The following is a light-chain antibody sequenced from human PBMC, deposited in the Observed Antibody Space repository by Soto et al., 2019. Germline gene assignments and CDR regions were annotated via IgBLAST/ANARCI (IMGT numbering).Light chain of an antibody. CDR3: QQYNNWPPLT. Sequence: EIVMTQSPATLSVSPGERATLSCRASQSVSSNLAWYQQKPGQAPRLLIYGASTRATGIPARFSGSGSGTEFTLTISSLQFEDFAIYYCQQYNNWPPLTLDKGTKVEFK. J-gene: IGKJ1*01. V-gene: IGKV3-15*01. CDR2: GAS. CDR1: QSVSSN.